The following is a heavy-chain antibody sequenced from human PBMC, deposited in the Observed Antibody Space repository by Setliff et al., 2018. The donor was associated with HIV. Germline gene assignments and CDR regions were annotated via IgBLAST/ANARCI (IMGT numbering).Heavy chain of an antibody. CDR2: ITGGSGNT. CDR3: ARKGSGSSFDFEY. J-gene: IGHJ4*02. V-gene: IGHV1-3*01. CDR1: GYIFTRSG. D-gene: IGHD3-10*01. Sequence: ASVKVSCKASGYIFTRSGFNWVRQAPGQGLEWIGWITGGSGNTKYSEKFQGRVTLTRDTSASTAYMELSSLRSEDTAVYYCARKGSGSSFDFEYWGQGTLVTVSS.